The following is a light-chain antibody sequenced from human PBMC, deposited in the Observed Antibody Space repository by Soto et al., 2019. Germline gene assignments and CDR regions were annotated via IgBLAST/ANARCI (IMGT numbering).Light chain of an antibody. V-gene: IGKV3-11*01. CDR1: QSVSDY. Sequence: VLTQSPASLSLSPGERATLSCRAGQSVSDYLAWYQQKPGQPPRLLFFDASNRATGVPARFSAGGSGTDFTLIISSLEPEDFAVYYCQQRSNWPLTFGGGTKVDIK. J-gene: IGKJ4*01. CDR3: QQRSNWPLT. CDR2: DAS.